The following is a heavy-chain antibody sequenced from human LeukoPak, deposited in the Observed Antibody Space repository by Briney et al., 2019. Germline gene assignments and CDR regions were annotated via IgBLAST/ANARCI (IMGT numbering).Heavy chain of an antibody. Sequence: PSETLSLTCTVSGGSISSHYWSWIRQPPGKGLEWIGYIYYSGSTNYNPSLKSRVTISVDTSKNQFSLKLSSVTAADTAVYYCARVSELERRRDAHFDYWGQGTLVTVSS. D-gene: IGHD1-1*01. J-gene: IGHJ4*02. CDR1: GGSISSHY. V-gene: IGHV4-59*11. CDR2: IYYSGST. CDR3: ARVSELERRRDAHFDY.